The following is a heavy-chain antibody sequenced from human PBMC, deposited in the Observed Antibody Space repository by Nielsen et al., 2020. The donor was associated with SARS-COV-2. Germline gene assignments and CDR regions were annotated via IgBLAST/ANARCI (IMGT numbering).Heavy chain of an antibody. D-gene: IGHD3-22*01. CDR1: GLTFSGSA. Sequence: GGSLRLSCAASGLTFSGSAMHWVRQAAGKGMEWVGRIRSKANSYATAYAASVKGRFTISRDDSKNTAYLQMNSLKTEDTAVYYCTRSITMIERWYFDLWGRGTLVTVSS. CDR3: TRSITMIERWYFDL. CDR2: IRSKANSYAT. J-gene: IGHJ2*01. V-gene: IGHV3-73*01.